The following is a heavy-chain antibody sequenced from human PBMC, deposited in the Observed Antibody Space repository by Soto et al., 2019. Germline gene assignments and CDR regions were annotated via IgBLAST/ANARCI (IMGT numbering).Heavy chain of an antibody. D-gene: IGHD1-1*01. CDR3: ARRAETDGWNGFGADKYYFDF. CDR2: LNPNTGNS. J-gene: IGHJ4*02. V-gene: IGHV1-8*01. CDR1: GYTFTSYD. Sequence: ASVKVSCKASGYTFTSYDIYWVRQATGQGLEWMGWLNPNTGNSGYAQKFQGRITVTSDTSINTVHMELSSLRSEDTAVYYCARRAETDGWNGFGADKYYFDFWGQGTLVTVSS.